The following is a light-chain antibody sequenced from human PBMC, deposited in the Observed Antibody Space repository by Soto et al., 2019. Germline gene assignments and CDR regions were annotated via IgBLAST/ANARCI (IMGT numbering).Light chain of an antibody. CDR1: QSITSE. V-gene: IGKV3-15*01. J-gene: IGKJ2*01. CDR3: QQGHNSPLT. Sequence: EIVMTQSPATLSVSPGETATLSCRASQSITSELAWYQQKPGQPPRLLIYGASTRATGVPARFTGSGSGSEYTLTISGLQSEDFAVYYCQQGHNSPLTFGQGTRLEI. CDR2: GAS.